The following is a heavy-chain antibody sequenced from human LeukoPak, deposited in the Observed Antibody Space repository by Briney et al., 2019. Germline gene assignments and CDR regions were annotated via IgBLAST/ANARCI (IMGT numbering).Heavy chain of an antibody. J-gene: IGHJ4*02. D-gene: IGHD3-9*01. Sequence: AGGSLRLSCAASGFTFSSYWMHWVRQAPGKGLVWVSRINSDGSSTSYADSVKGRFTISRDNAKNTLYLQMNSLRAEDTAVYYCARVSDILTGYYYFDYWGQGTLVTVSS. CDR2: INSDGSST. CDR1: GFTFSSYW. CDR3: ARVSDILTGYYYFDY. V-gene: IGHV3-74*01.